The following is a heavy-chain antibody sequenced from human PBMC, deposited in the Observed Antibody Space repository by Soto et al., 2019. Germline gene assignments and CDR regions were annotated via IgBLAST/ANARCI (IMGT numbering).Heavy chain of an antibody. CDR3: ARGNLGGFDL. D-gene: IGHD4-4*01. CDR1: GFTFNYYW. Sequence: EVQLVESEGGLVQRGGSLRPSCAASGFTFNYYWMHWVRQAPGQGLMWVAHIQNDGSRTTYADSVKGRFTISRDNAKNTMYLQMNSLRAEDTAVYYCARGNLGGFDLWGQGTTVTVSS. CDR2: IQNDGSRT. V-gene: IGHV3-74*01. J-gene: IGHJ3*01.